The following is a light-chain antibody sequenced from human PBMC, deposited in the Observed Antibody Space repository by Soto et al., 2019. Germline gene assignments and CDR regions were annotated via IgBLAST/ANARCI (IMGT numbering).Light chain of an antibody. J-gene: IGLJ3*02. CDR3: SSYTSISTRL. CDR2: DVS. V-gene: IGLV2-14*01. Sequence: QSALTQPASVSGSPGQSITISCTGTSSDVGGYNYDSWYQQYPGEAPKVMIFDVSNRPSGVSDRFSGSKSGNTAFLTISGLQDEDEDDYYCSSYTSISTRLFGGGTKVTVL. CDR1: SSDVGGYNY.